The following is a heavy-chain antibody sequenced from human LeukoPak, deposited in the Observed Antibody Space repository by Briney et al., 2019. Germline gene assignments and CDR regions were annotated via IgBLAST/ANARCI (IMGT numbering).Heavy chain of an antibody. CDR3: ARDPTAMADLDY. Sequence: GGSLRLSCAASGFTFSSYSMNWVRQAPGKGLEWVSSISSSSSYIYYADSVKGRFTISRDNAKNSLYLQMNSLRAEDTAVYYCARDPTAMADLDYWGQGTLVAVSS. D-gene: IGHD5-18*01. J-gene: IGHJ4*02. V-gene: IGHV3-21*01. CDR2: ISSSSSYI. CDR1: GFTFSSYS.